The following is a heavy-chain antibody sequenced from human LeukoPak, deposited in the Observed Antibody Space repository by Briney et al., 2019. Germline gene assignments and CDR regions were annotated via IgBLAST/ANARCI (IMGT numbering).Heavy chain of an antibody. CDR3: ARSLYVSAFDI. D-gene: IGHD2-2*02. CDR1: GGSFSGYY. Sequence: SETLSLTCAVYGGSFSGYYWSWIRQPPGKGLEWIGYIYYSGSTNYNPSLKSRVTISVDTSKNQLSLKLSSVTAADTAVYYCARSLYVSAFDIWGQGTMVTVSS. CDR2: IYYSGST. V-gene: IGHV4-59*01. J-gene: IGHJ3*02.